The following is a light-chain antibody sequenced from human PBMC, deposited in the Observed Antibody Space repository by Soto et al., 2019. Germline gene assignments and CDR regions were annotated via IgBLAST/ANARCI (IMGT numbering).Light chain of an antibody. J-gene: IGKJ5*01. Sequence: DIEMTQSPASLSVSPGERATLSCRASQGVSSCLAWYQQKPGKAPKLLIYAASTMQTGVPSRFSGSGSGTEFTLTISSLQPEDVATYYCQQYNSFPITFGQGTRLEIK. V-gene: IGKV1-27*01. CDR1: QGVSSC. CDR3: QQYNSFPIT. CDR2: AAS.